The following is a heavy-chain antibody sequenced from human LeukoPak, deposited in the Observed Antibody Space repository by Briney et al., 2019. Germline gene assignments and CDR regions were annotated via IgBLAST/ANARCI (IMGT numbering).Heavy chain of an antibody. D-gene: IGHD5-18*01. CDR3: ARHPPSYGYFYFDY. Sequence: GESLKISCKGSGYSFTSYWIGWVRQMPGKGLEGMGIIYPGDSDTSYSPSFQGQVTISADKSISTAYLQWSSLKASDTAMYYCARHPPSYGYFYFDYWGQGTLVTVSS. CDR1: GYSFTSYW. CDR2: IYPGDSDT. V-gene: IGHV5-51*01. J-gene: IGHJ4*02.